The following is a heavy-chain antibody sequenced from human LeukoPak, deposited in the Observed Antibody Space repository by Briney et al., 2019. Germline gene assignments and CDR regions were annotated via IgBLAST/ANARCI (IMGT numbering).Heavy chain of an antibody. D-gene: IGHD6-19*01. V-gene: IGHV4-59*01. CDR2: ISYSGST. J-gene: IGHJ4*02. Sequence: ASETLSLTCTVSGGSISSYYWSWIRQPPGKGLEWIGYISYSGSTNFNPSLKSRVTISVDTSKNQFSLKLSSVTAADTAVYYCATTGYSSGWLIDYWGQGTLVTVSS. CDR3: ATTGYSSGWLIDY. CDR1: GGSISSYY.